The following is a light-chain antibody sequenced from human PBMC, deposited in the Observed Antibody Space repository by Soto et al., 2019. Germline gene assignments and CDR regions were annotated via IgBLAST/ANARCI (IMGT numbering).Light chain of an antibody. J-gene: IGLJ1*01. CDR1: SSDVGGYNY. CDR3: CSYAGTFTFV. V-gene: IGLV2-11*01. CDR2: DVT. Sequence: QSALTQPRSVSGSPGQSVTISCAGTSSDVGGYNYVSWYQQLPGKAPKLMIYDVTKRPSGVPHRFSGSKSGNTASLTIFGLQAEDEADYYCCSYAGTFTFVFGAGTKLTVL.